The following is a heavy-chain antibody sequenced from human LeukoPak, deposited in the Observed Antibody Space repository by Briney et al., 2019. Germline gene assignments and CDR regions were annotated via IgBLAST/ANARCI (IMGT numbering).Heavy chain of an antibody. CDR3: ARVGHSSTSRGAFDI. CDR1: GGSISSYY. Sequence: PSETLSLTCTVSGGSISSYYWSWIRQPPGKGLEWIGYIYYSGSTNYNPSLKSRVTISVGTSKNQFSLKLSSVTAADTAVYYCARVGHSSTSRGAFDIWGQGTMVTVSS. V-gene: IGHV4-59*01. CDR2: IYYSGST. J-gene: IGHJ3*02. D-gene: IGHD2-2*01.